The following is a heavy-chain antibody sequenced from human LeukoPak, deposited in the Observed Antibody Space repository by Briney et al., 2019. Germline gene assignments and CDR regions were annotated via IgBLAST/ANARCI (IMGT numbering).Heavy chain of an antibody. J-gene: IGHJ2*01. D-gene: IGHD5-24*01. Sequence: SSETLSLPCTVSGYSISSGYSWGWIRQPPGKGLEWIGSIYHSGNTYYNPSLKRRVTISVDTSKNQFSLNLSSVTAADTAVYYCARRRDGYNRRHWYFDRWGRGTLVTVSS. CDR1: GYSISSGYS. CDR3: ARRRDGYNRRHWYFDR. V-gene: IGHV4-38-2*02. CDR2: IYHSGNT.